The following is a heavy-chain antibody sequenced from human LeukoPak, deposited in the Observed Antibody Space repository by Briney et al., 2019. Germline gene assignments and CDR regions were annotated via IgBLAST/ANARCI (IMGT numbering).Heavy chain of an antibody. CDR1: GGSISSYY. CDR2: IYYSGSS. D-gene: IGHD4-4*01. Sequence: SETLSLTCTVSGGSISSYYWSWIRQPPGKGLEWMGYIYYSGSSNYNPSLKSRVTISVDASKNQFSLKLSSVTAADTAVYYCARMTTVKFGYYYYGMDVWGQGTTVTVSS. V-gene: IGHV4-59*08. CDR3: ARMTTVKFGYYYYGMDV. J-gene: IGHJ6*02.